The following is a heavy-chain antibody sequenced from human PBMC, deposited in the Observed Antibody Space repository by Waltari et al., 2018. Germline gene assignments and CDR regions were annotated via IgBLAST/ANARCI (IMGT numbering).Heavy chain of an antibody. D-gene: IGHD3-10*01. V-gene: IGHV1-2*06. Sequence: QVQLVQSGAEVKKPGASVKVSCKASGYTFTGYYMHWVRQAPGQGLEWMGRNNPNSGGTNHAQKFQGRVTMTRDTSISTADMELSRLRSDDTAVYYCARQRAGVDAFDIWGQGTMVTVSS. CDR3: ARQRAGVDAFDI. J-gene: IGHJ3*02. CDR2: NNPNSGGT. CDR1: GYTFTGYY.